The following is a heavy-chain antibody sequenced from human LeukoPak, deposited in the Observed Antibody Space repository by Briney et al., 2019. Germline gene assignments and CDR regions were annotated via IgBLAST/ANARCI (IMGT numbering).Heavy chain of an antibody. CDR2: INPSGGST. CDR3: ARGRSYGSGSYYNVWYFDY. J-gene: IGHJ4*02. Sequence: ASVKVSCKASGYTFTSYYMHLVRQAPGQGLEWMGIINPSGGSTSYAQKFQGRVTMTRDTSTSTVYMELSSLRSEYTAVYYCARGRSYGSGSYYNVWYFDYWGQGTLVTVSS. D-gene: IGHD3-10*01. CDR1: GYTFTSYY. V-gene: IGHV1-46*01.